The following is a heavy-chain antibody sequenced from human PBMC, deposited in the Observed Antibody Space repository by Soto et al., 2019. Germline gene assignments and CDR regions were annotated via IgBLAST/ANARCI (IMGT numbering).Heavy chain of an antibody. V-gene: IGHV3-48*01. CDR2: ISSSSSTI. CDR3: ARDRGGNWTPFDY. Sequence: PGGSRRLSWGGSGFTFSSDSMKWVRQAPGKGLEWVSYISSSSSTIYYADSVKGRFTISRDNAKNSLYLQMNSLRAEDTAVYYCARDRGGNWTPFDYWGQGTLVTVSS. J-gene: IGHJ4*02. CDR1: GFTFSSDS. D-gene: IGHD1-1*01.